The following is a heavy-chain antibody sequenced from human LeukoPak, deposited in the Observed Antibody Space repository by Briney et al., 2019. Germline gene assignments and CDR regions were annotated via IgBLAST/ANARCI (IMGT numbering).Heavy chain of an antibody. CDR1: GFTFNSYA. CDR2: ISGSGGST. J-gene: IGHJ3*02. CDR3: AKNDPYGSGSYYSAFDI. V-gene: IGHV3-23*01. Sequence: QSGGSLRFSCAASGFTFNSYAMSWVRQAPGKGLEWVSAISGSGGSTYYADSVKGRFTISRDNSKNTLYLQMNSLRAEDTAVYYYAKNDPYGSGSYYSAFDIWGQGTMVTVSS. D-gene: IGHD3-10*01.